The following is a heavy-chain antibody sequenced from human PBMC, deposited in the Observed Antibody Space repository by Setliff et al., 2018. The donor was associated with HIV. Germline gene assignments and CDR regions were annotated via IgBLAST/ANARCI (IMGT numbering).Heavy chain of an antibody. D-gene: IGHD3-16*01. V-gene: IGHV1-69*10. CDR1: GGTFRSYA. CDR3: ARGDMIAFGGIGPFDY. Sequence: SVKVSCKASGGTFRSYAISWVRQAPGQGLEWMGGIIPMLGIAHYAQRFQGRVTITADESTSTAYMELSSLRSADTAVYYCARGDMIAFGGIGPFDYWGQGTLVTVSS. J-gene: IGHJ4*02. CDR2: IIPMLGIA.